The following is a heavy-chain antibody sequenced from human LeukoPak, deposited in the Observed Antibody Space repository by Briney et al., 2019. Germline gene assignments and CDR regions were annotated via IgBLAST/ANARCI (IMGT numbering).Heavy chain of an antibody. D-gene: IGHD4/OR15-4a*01. CDR2: IYSGGST. J-gene: IGHJ4*02. Sequence: PGGSLRLSCAASGFTVSSNYMSWVRQAPGKGLEWVSVIYSGGSTYYADSVKGRFTISRDNSKNTLYLQMNSLRAEDTAVYYCAKGPTRVLTPTHFDYWGQGTLVTVSS. CDR3: AKGPTRVLTPTHFDY. V-gene: IGHV3-53*01. CDR1: GFTVSSNY.